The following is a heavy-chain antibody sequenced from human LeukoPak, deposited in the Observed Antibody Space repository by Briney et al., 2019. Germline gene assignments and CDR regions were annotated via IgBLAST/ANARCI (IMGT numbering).Heavy chain of an antibody. D-gene: IGHD1-26*01. Sequence: PSETLSLTCTVSVGSTSSYYWSWLRQPAGKGLEWLGRIYTSGSTNYNPSLKSRVTMSVDTSKNQFSLKLSSVTAADTAVDYCARSPPGWDLPKYFEYWGQGTLVTVSS. CDR1: VGSTSSYY. CDR3: ARSPPGWDLPKYFEY. CDR2: IYTSGST. J-gene: IGHJ4*02. V-gene: IGHV4-4*07.